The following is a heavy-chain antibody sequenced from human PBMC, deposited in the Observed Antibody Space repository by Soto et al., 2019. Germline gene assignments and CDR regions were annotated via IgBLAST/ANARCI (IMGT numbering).Heavy chain of an antibody. D-gene: IGHD1-1*01. V-gene: IGHV3-23*01. CDR1: GFTFSSYA. CDR3: AKSRGNHGALANFDY. J-gene: IGHJ4*02. CDR2: ISGSGGST. Sequence: PGGSLRLSCAASGFTFSSYAMSWVRQAPGKGLEWVSAISGSGGSTYYADSVKGRFTISRDNSKNTLYLQMNSLRAEDTAVYYCAKSRGNHGALANFDYWGQGTLVTVSS.